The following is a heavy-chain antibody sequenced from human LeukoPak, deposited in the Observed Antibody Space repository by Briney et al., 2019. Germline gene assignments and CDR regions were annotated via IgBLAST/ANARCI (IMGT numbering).Heavy chain of an antibody. CDR3: ARSYYDILTGSHPIDY. D-gene: IGHD3-9*01. Sequence: GRSLRLSCAASGFTFSSYAVHWVRQAPGKGLEWVAVISYDGSNKYYADSVKGRFTISRDNSKNTLYLQMNSLRAEDTAVYYCARSYYDILTGSHPIDYWGQGTLVTVSS. V-gene: IGHV3-30-3*01. CDR1: GFTFSSYA. J-gene: IGHJ4*02. CDR2: ISYDGSNK.